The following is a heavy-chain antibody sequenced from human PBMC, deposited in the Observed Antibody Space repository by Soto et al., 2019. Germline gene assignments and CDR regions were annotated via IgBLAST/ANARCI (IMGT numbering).Heavy chain of an antibody. V-gene: IGHV2-5*01. D-gene: IGHD6-19*01. J-gene: IGHJ4*02. CDR3: AHSSHSSGWYYFDY. Sequence: QITLNESGPTLVKPTQTLTLTCTFSGFSLSTPGVGMGWIRQPPGKALEWLTFIFWNDDKRFSPSLKNRLAINKDTSKNPVVLRMTNMDPEDTATYYCAHSSHSSGWYYFDYWGQGTLITVSS. CDR2: IFWNDDK. CDR1: GFSLSTPGVG.